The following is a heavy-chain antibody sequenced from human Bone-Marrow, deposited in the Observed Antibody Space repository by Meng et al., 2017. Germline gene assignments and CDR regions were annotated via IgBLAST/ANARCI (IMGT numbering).Heavy chain of an antibody. CDR1: GFTFSSYW. V-gene: IGHV3-7*01. D-gene: IGHD3-22*01. J-gene: IGHJ3*02. Sequence: GESLKISCAASGFTFSSYWMSWVRQAPGKGLEWVANIKQDGSEKYYVDSVKGRFTISRDNDKNSLYLQMNSLRAEDTAVYYCAREQYYYDSSGYFGAFDIWGQGTMVTVSS. CDR3: AREQYYYDSSGYFGAFDI. CDR2: IKQDGSEK.